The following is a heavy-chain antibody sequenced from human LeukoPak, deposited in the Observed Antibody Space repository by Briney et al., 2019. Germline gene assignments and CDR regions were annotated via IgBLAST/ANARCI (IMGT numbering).Heavy chain of an antibody. CDR3: ARGHYDFWSGYYPPHYFDY. CDR1: GGSISSGSYY. J-gene: IGHJ4*02. CDR2: IYTSGST. V-gene: IGHV4-61*02. D-gene: IGHD3-3*01. Sequence: SETLSLTCTVSGGSISSGSYYWSWIRQPAGKGLQWIGRIYTSGSTNYNPSLKSRVTISVDTSKNQFSLKLSSVTAADTAVYYCARGHYDFWSGYYPPHYFDYWGQGTLVTVSS.